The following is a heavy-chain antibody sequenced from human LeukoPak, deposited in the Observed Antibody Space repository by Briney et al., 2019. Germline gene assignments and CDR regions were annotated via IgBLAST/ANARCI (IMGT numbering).Heavy chain of an antibody. CDR2: INPNSGGT. V-gene: IGHV1-2*02. CDR3: ARQAVAGTSPMDY. J-gene: IGHJ4*02. Sequence: GASVKVSCKASGYTFTGYYMHWVRQAPGQGLEWMGWINPNSGGTNYAQKFQGRVTMTRDTSISTAYMELSRLRSDDTAVYYCARQAVAGTSPMDYWGQGTLVTVSS. CDR1: GYTFTGYY. D-gene: IGHD6-19*01.